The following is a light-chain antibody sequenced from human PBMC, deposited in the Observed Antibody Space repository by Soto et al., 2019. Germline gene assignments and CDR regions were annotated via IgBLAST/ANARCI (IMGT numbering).Light chain of an antibody. CDR1: SSNIGAGYD. Sequence: QSVLTQPPSVSGAPGQRVTISCTGSSSNIGAGYDVHWYQQLPGTAPKLLIYDNSVRPSGVPDRFSGSKSGTSASLAITGLQAEDEADYYCQSYDSSLNVPDVFGSGTKVTVL. CDR3: QSYDSSLNVPDV. V-gene: IGLV1-40*01. J-gene: IGLJ1*01. CDR2: DNS.